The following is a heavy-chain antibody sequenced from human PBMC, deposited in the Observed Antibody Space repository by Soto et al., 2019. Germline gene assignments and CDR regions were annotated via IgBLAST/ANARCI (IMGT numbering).Heavy chain of an antibody. Sequence: QVQLVQSGGEVKQPGASVKVSCKATGYTFINSAIAWVRQAPGQGLEWMGWISPYNGNTNYAQSVQGRVTITTDTSTSTAYMVIRSLRFDDTAVYYCARDQSSGVFDYWGQGTLVTVST. CDR3: ARDQSSGVFDY. D-gene: IGHD3-22*01. CDR1: GYTFINSA. J-gene: IGHJ4*02. CDR2: ISPYNGNT. V-gene: IGHV1-18*01.